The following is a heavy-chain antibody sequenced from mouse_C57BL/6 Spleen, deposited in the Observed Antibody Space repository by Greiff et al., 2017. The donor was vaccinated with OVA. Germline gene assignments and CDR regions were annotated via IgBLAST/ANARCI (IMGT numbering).Heavy chain of an antibody. CDR1: GYSFTGYF. V-gene: IGHV1-20*01. J-gene: IGHJ4*01. Sequence: VQLQQSGPELVKPGDSVKISCKASGYSFTGYFMNWVMQSHGKSLEWIGRINPYNGDTFYNQKFKGKATLTVDKSSSTAHMELRSLTSEDSAVYYGASGYGSRDYAMDYWGQGTSVTVSS. D-gene: IGHD1-1*01. CDR3: ASGYGSRDYAMDY. CDR2: INPYNGDT.